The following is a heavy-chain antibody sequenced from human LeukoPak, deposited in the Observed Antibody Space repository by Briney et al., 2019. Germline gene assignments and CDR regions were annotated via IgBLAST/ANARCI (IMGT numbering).Heavy chain of an antibody. D-gene: IGHD3-22*01. CDR2: INGDGTNT. CDR3: ARGYSSGYRIDY. CDR1: GFTFSDYA. V-gene: IGHV3-74*01. Sequence: SGGSLRFSCAASGFTFSDYAINWVRQAPGKGLVWVSRINGDGTNTSYADSVKGRFTISRDNAKNTLYLQMNSLRAEDTAVYYCARGYSSGYRIDYWGQGTLVTVSS. J-gene: IGHJ4*02.